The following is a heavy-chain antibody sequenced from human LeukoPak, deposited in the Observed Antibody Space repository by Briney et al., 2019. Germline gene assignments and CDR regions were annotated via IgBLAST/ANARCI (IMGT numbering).Heavy chain of an antibody. J-gene: IGHJ4*02. V-gene: IGHV4-31*03. Sequence: SQTLSLTCTVSGGSISSGGYYWSWIRQHPGKGLEWIGYIYCSGSTYYNPSLKSRVTISVDTSKNQFSLKLSSVTAADTAVYYCARDRRVVAGTEGFDYWGQGTLVTVSS. CDR2: IYCSGST. CDR3: ARDRRVVAGTEGFDY. CDR1: GGSISSGGYY. D-gene: IGHD2-15*01.